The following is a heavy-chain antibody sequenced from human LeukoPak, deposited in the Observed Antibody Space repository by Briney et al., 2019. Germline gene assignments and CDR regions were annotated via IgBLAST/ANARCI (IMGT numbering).Heavy chain of an antibody. J-gene: IGHJ4*02. CDR2: MSSDGNAM. CDR3: VRESEYYFDHSASFDF. Sequence: GGSLRLSCAASGFTFTAYLIHWVRQAPGKGLEWVAVMSSDGNAMFYAESVKGRFTISRDNSKNTLYLQMNSLRAEDMAVYYCVRESEYYFDHSASFDFWGQGTLVTVSS. D-gene: IGHD3-22*01. V-gene: IGHV3-30-3*01. CDR1: GFTFTAYL.